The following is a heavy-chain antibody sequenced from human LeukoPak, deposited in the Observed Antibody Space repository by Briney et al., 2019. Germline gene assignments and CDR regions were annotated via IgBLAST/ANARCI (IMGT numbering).Heavy chain of an antibody. J-gene: IGHJ4*02. D-gene: IGHD3-10*01. CDR3: ARAGPLITMVRGPYFDY. CDR2: IYTSGST. CDR1: GDSISSYY. Sequence: SETLSLTCTVSGDSISSYYWSWIRQPAGKGLEWIGRIYTSGSTNYNPSLKSRVTISVDTSKNQFSLKLSSVTAADTAVYYCARAGPLITMVRGPYFDYWGQGTLVTVSS. V-gene: IGHV4-4*07.